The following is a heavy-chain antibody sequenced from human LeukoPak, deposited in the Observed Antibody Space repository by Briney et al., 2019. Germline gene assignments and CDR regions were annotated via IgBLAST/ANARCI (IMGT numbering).Heavy chain of an antibody. V-gene: IGHV3-21*01. D-gene: IGHD3-22*01. Sequence: GGSLRLSCAASGFTFSSYSMNWVRQAPGKGLEWVSSISSSSSYIYYADSVKGRFTISRDNAKNSLYLQMNSLRAEDTAVYYCARAPHYYESVFDIWGQGTMVTVSS. CDR2: ISSSSSYI. CDR1: GFTFSSYS. J-gene: IGHJ3*02. CDR3: ARAPHYYESVFDI.